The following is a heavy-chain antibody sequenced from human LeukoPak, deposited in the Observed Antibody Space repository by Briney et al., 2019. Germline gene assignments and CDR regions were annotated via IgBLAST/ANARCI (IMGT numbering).Heavy chain of an antibody. CDR1: GFTFSSNE. CDR2: ISSSGGTI. CDR3: ARAPSSGYLYYFDY. D-gene: IGHD3-22*01. V-gene: IGHV3-48*03. J-gene: IGHJ4*02. Sequence: GRSLRLFCAASGFTFSSNEMNWVRQAPGKGLEWVSYISSSGGTIYYADSVKGRFTISRDNAKNSLYLQMNSLRAEDTAVYYCARAPSSGYLYYFDYWGQGTLVTVSS.